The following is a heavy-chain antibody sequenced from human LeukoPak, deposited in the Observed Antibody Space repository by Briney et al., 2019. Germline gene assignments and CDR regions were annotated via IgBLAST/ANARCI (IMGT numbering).Heavy chain of an antibody. J-gene: IGHJ4*02. CDR1: GYMXTFYY. CDR3: ARGYCSGDCFTLFDY. D-gene: IGHD2-21*02. V-gene: IGHV1-2*02. CDR2: TNPNSGGT. Sequence: ASVKVSCTASGYMXTFYYMHWVRQASGQGLEWMGWTNPNSGGTNYAQKFQGRVTMTRDTSISKAYMELSSLRSDDTAVYYCARGYCSGDCFTLFDYWGQGALVTVSS.